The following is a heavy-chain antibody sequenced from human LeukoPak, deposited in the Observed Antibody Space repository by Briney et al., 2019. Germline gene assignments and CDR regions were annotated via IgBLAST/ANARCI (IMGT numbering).Heavy chain of an antibody. CDR1: GYTFTSYA. CDR3: ARDQLLRFLEWLLYHLPSYFVY. V-gene: IGHV7-4-1*02. J-gene: IGHJ4*02. Sequence: ASVKVSCKASGYTFTSYAMNWVGQAAGQGLEWMGWINTNTGNPTYAQGFTGRLVFYLDTSVSTAYLHVSSLKADDTAVYYCARDQLLRFLEWLLYHLPSYFVYWGQGTLVTVSS. D-gene: IGHD3-3*01. CDR2: INTNTGNP.